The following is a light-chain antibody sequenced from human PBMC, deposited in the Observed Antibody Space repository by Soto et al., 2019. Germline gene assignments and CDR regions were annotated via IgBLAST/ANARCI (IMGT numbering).Light chain of an antibody. CDR2: DAT. J-gene: IGKJ1*01. CDR1: QGIRNW. V-gene: IGKV1-5*01. Sequence: DVQMIQSPSTLSASIGDRVTIACRVSQGIRNWGAWYQQKPGKAPKLLIYDATSSDSGVPSRFSGSGSGTQFTLTISSLQPDDFATYYCQQYKSYSKTFGQGTRVEL. CDR3: QQYKSYSKT.